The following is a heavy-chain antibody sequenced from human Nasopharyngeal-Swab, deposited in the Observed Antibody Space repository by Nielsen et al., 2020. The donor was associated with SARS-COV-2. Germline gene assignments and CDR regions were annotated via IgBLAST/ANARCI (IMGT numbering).Heavy chain of an antibody. D-gene: IGHD6-13*01. J-gene: IGHJ4*02. CDR1: GYTFSGYY. CDR3: ARDRSSVNPNFYFDH. CDR2: LNPNSGDS. Sequence: ASVKVSCKASGYTFSGYYLHWVRQAPGQRLEWMGRLNPNSGDSDFPQRFQGRVTLTRDTSINTAYMGLSRLTSDDTAVYFCARDRSSVNPNFYFDHWGQGTQVTVSS. V-gene: IGHV1-2*06.